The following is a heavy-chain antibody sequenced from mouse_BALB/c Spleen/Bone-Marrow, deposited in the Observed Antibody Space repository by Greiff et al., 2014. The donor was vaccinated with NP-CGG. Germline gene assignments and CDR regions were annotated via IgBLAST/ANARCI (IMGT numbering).Heavy chain of an antibody. D-gene: IGHD2-4*01. V-gene: IGHV1-55*01. CDR1: GYTFTSYW. CDR3: ARRDDYDDYYFAY. CDR2: IYPGSDST. Sequence: QVQLKESGAELVKPGTSLKMSCKASGYTFTSYWMHWVKQRPGQGLEWIGDIYPGSDSTNYNEKFKSKATLTVDTSSSTAYMQLSSLTSEDSAVYYCARRDDYDDYYFAYWGQGTTLTVSS. J-gene: IGHJ2*01.